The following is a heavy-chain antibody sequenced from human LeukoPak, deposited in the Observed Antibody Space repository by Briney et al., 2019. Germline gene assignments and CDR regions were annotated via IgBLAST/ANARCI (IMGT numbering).Heavy chain of an antibody. CDR3: AKATSAGTRYFDL. CDR1: GFAFSSYG. V-gene: IGHV3-23*01. D-gene: IGHD6-13*01. J-gene: IGHJ2*01. Sequence: GGSLRLSCAASGFAFSSYGMNWVRQAPGRGLEWVSSISGGSFSTYYADSVKGRFTISKDTFNNTLYLQMHSLRADDTAVYFCAKATSAGTRYFDLWGRGTLVAVS. CDR2: ISGGSFST.